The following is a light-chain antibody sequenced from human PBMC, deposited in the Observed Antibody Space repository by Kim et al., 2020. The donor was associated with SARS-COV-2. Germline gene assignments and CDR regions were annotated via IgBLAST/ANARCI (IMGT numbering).Light chain of an antibody. J-gene: IGKJ4*01. V-gene: IGKV1-16*02. Sequence: SVSVGDRVTISCRASQGVGNSLAWFQQKPGNAPKSLIYAASRLESGVPSKFSGSGSETDFTLTINNLQPEDLATYYCQQYRSYPFTFGGGTKLEI. CDR1: QGVGNS. CDR3: QQYRSYPFT. CDR2: AAS.